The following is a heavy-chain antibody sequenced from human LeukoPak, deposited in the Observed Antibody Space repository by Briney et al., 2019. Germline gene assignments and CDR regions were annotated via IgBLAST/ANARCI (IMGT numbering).Heavy chain of an antibody. CDR3: ARQRGLYCSGDSCYIDY. D-gene: IGHD2-15*01. V-gene: IGHV5-51*01. J-gene: IGHJ4*02. CDR1: GYSFTSYW. CDR2: IYPDDSDT. Sequence: GESLKISCKGSGYSFTSYWIGWVRQMPGKGLEWMGIIYPDDSDTRYSPSFQGRVTISADKSISTAYLQWSSLKASDTAMYYCARQRGLYCSGDSCYIDYWGQGTLVTVSS.